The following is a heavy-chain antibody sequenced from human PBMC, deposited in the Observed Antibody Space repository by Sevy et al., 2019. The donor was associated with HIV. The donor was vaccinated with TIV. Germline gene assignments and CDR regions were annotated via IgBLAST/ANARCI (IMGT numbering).Heavy chain of an antibody. Sequence: GGSLRLSCAASGFTFTTYWMTWVRQAPGKGLEWVANIKQDGSEKYYVASVKGRFTISRDNPKNSLYLQMNSLRAEDTAVYYCARVFSGPADNNWYFDLWGRSTLVTVSS. CDR3: ARVFSGPADNNWYFDL. CDR1: GFTFTTYW. V-gene: IGHV3-7*03. J-gene: IGHJ2*01. CDR2: IKQDGSEK. D-gene: IGHD1-1*01.